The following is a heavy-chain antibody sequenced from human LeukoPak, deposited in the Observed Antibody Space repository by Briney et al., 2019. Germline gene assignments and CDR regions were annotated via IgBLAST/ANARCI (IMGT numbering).Heavy chain of an antibody. CDR2: IYPGDSDT. CDR3: ARHTGYCSGGSCYGDF. Sequence: GESLKISCKGSGYTFHSYWIAWVRQMPGKGLEWKGIIYPGDSDTRYSPSFQGQVTISADKSIRTAYLKWSRLQASDTAMYYCARHTGYCSGGSCYGDFWGQGTLVTVSS. D-gene: IGHD2-15*01. J-gene: IGHJ4*02. V-gene: IGHV5-51*01. CDR1: GYTFHSYW.